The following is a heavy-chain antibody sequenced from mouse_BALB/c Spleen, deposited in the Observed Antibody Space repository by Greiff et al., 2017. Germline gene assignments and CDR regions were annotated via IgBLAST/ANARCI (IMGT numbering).Heavy chain of an antibody. V-gene: IGHV1-5*01. CDR3: RRSDGYVRFAY. Sequence: EVQLQQSGTVLARPGASVKMSCKASGYSFTSYWMHWVKQRPGQGLEWIGAIYPGNSDTSYNQKFKGKAKLTAVTSASTAYMELSSLTNEDSAVYYCRRSDGYVRFAYWGQGTLVTVSA. CDR2: IYPGNSDT. J-gene: IGHJ3*01. CDR1: GYSFTSYW. D-gene: IGHD1-2*01.